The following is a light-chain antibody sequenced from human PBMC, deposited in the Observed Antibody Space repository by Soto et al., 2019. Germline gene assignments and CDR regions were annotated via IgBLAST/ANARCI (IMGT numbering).Light chain of an antibody. V-gene: IGKV3D-7*01. CDR2: AAS. CDR3: QQDYNLPLT. CDR1: QSVRSNF. J-gene: IGKJ4*01. Sequence: EIVLTQSPATLPLSPGQRATLSCRASQSVRSNFLSWYQQKPGQAPRLLIYAASARATGFPARFSGSGSGTDFTLTISSLQPEDVAVYYCQQDYNLPLTFGGGTKVENK.